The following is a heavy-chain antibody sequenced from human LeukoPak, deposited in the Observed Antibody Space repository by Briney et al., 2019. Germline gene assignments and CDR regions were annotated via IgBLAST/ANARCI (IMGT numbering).Heavy chain of an antibody. CDR2: IYYSGST. CDR1: GVSFRDYN. V-gene: IGHV4-59*01. J-gene: IGHJ6*03. CDR3: ARGATIFGYMDV. D-gene: IGHD3-3*01. Sequence: PSETLSLTCAVYGVSFRDYNWSWIRRPQGKGLEWIGYIYYSGSTNYNPSLKSRVTISVDTSKNQFSLKLSSVTAADTAVYYCARGATIFGYMDVWGKGTTVTVSS.